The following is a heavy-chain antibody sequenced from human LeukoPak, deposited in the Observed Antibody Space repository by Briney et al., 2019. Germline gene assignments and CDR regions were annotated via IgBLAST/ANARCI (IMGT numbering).Heavy chain of an antibody. Sequence: GASVKVSCTASGYTFTSYDINWVRQAPGQGLEWMGWMNPNSGNTGYAQKFQGRVTMTRNTSISTAYMELSSLRSEDTAVYYCARGTESTGIYYYYGMDVWGQGTTVTVSS. V-gene: IGHV1-8*01. CDR2: MNPNSGNT. D-gene: IGHD2-8*02. J-gene: IGHJ6*02. CDR1: GYTFTSYD. CDR3: ARGTESTGIYYYYGMDV.